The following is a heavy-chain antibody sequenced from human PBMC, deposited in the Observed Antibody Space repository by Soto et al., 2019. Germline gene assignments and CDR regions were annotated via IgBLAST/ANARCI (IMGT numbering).Heavy chain of an antibody. D-gene: IGHD7-27*01. CDR3: ARGPSGDKVHY. Sequence: SETLSLTCTVSGCSITSDDSCWSWLRQPPGEGLEWIGHIFDSGTTYTNPSLRSQVAISLDTSKNHFSLTLSSVTAADTAVYYCARGPSGDKVHYWGQGALVTVSS. CDR2: IFDSGTT. CDR1: GCSITSDDSC. J-gene: IGHJ4*02. V-gene: IGHV4-30-4*01.